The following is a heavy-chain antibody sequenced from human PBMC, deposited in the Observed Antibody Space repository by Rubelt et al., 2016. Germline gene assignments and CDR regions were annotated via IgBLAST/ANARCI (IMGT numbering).Heavy chain of an antibody. D-gene: IGHD3-3*01. CDR3: AGDLLEWTDALDI. J-gene: IGHJ3*02. Sequence: QVQLVQSGAEVKKPGASVKVSCKASGYTFTSYGISWVRPAPGQGLEWMGWYSAYNGNPNYAQNIQGGVSLTTETSANTAYMVRRSLRSDDTSVYYCAGDLLEWTDALDIWGQGTMVTVSS. V-gene: IGHV1-18*01. CDR2: YSAYNGNP. CDR1: GYTFTSYG.